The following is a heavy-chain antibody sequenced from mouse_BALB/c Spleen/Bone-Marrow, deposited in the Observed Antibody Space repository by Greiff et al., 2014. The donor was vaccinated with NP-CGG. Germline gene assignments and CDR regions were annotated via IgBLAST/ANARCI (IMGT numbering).Heavy chain of an antibody. J-gene: IGHJ4*01. Sequence: DVMLVESGGGLVKPGESLKFSCAASGITVSSYTMSWVRQTPEKRLEWVASITGGGTTYYPDSVKGRFTISRGNARNILYLQVSSLRSEDTAIYYCARHYGYVDAMDYWGQGTSVTVSS. D-gene: IGHD1-2*01. CDR2: ITGGGTT. V-gene: IGHV5-6-5*01. CDR3: ARHYGYVDAMDY. CDR1: GITVSSYT.